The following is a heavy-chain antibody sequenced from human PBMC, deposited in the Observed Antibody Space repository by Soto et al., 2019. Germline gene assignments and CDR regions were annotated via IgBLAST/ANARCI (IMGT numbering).Heavy chain of an antibody. D-gene: IGHD3-10*01. CDR1: GFTVSSNY. Sequence: PGGSLRLSCAASGFTVSSNYMSWVRQAPGKGLEWVSVIYSGGSTYYADSVKGRFTISRDNSKNTLYLQMNSLRAEDTAAYYCARAKSMVRGVIGIAFDIWGQGTMVTVSS. J-gene: IGHJ3*02. CDR2: IYSGGST. V-gene: IGHV3-53*01. CDR3: ARAKSMVRGVIGIAFDI.